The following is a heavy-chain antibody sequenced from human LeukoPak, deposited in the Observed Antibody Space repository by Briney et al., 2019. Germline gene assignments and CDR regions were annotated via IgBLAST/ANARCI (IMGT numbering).Heavy chain of an antibody. Sequence: GGSLTLSCAASGFTFSSNSMNWVRQAQGKGLEWVSVIGSSSTYMYSADSLKGRFTISRDNAKNALYLQMSSLRAEDTAVYYCARGKSSGWYAPDYWGQGTLVTVSS. CDR2: IGSSSTYM. D-gene: IGHD6-19*01. V-gene: IGHV3-21*01. J-gene: IGHJ4*02. CDR3: ARGKSSGWYAPDY. CDR1: GFTFSSNS.